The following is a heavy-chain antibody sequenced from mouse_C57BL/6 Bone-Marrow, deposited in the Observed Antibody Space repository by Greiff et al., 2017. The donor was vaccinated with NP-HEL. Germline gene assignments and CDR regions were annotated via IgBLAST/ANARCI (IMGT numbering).Heavy chain of an antibody. Sequence: QVQLQQPGAELVKPGASVKLSCKASGYTFTSYWMQWVKQRPGQGLEWIGEIDPSDSYTNYNQKFKGKATLTVDTSSSTAYMQLSSLTSEDSAVYYCAREELGWTCYSNDGGFAYWGQGTLVTVSA. D-gene: IGHD2-5*01. CDR3: AREELGWTCYSNDGGFAY. CDR2: IDPSDSYT. J-gene: IGHJ3*01. CDR1: GYTFTSYW. V-gene: IGHV1-50*01.